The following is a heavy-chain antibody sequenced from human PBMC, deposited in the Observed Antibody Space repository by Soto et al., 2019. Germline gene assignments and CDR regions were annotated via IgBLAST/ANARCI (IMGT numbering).Heavy chain of an antibody. Sequence: ETLSLTCAVSSGSIGSSNWWSWVRQPPGRALEWIGEIFRSGNTDYNPSLKSRVTISVDVSKNQFFLKLTSVTAADTAVYYCARNLVREVSFDYWGQGTLVTVSS. CDR1: SGSIGSSNW. CDR3: ARNLVREVSFDY. J-gene: IGHJ4*02. D-gene: IGHD3-10*01. CDR2: IFRSGNT. V-gene: IGHV4-4*02.